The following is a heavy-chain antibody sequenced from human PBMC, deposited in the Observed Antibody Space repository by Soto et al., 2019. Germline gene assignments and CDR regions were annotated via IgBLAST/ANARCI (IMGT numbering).Heavy chain of an antibody. J-gene: IGHJ4*02. CDR2: IIPIFGTA. Sequence: SVKVSCKASGGTFSSYAISWVRQAPGQGLEWMGGIIPIFGTANYAQKFQGRVTITADESTSTAYMELSSLRSEDTAVYYCARFETKYSRGYYYWGQGTLVTVSS. CDR1: GGTFSSYA. CDR3: ARFETKYSRGYYY. D-gene: IGHD6-25*01. V-gene: IGHV1-69*13.